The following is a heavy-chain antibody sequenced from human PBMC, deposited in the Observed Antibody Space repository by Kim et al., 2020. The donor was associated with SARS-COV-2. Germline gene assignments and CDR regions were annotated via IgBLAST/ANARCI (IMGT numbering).Heavy chain of an antibody. V-gene: IGHV4-39*07. D-gene: IGHD1-26*01. Sequence: NPSLTSRVTISVDTSKNQFSLKLSSVTAADTAVYYCARDLGVGATGNDDYGGQGTLVTVSS. CDR3: ARDLGVGATGNDDY. J-gene: IGHJ4*02.